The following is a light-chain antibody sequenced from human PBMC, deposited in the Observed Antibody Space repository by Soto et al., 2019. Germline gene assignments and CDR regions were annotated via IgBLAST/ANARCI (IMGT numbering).Light chain of an antibody. CDR2: AAS. V-gene: IGKV1-9*01. CDR1: QGISSY. J-gene: IGKJ1*01. CDR3: QQYNDWPLT. Sequence: IQLTQSPSSLSASVGDRVTITCRASQGISSYLAWYQQKPGKAPKLLIYAASTLQSGVPSRFSGSGSGTDFTLTISSLQPEDFALYYCQQYNDWPLTFGQGTKVEI.